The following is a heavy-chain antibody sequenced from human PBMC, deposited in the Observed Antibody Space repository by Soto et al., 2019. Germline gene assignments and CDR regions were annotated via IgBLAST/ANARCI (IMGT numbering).Heavy chain of an antibody. Sequence: QVQLVESGGGVVQPGRSLRLSCAASGFTFSSYGMQWVRQAPGKGLEWVAVIWYDGSNKYYADSVKGRFTISRDNSKNTLYLQMNSLRAEDTAVYYCASSSSWYAEIWGQGTMVTVSS. V-gene: IGHV3-33*01. J-gene: IGHJ3*02. CDR1: GFTFSSYG. CDR2: IWYDGSNK. D-gene: IGHD6-13*01. CDR3: ASSSSWYAEI.